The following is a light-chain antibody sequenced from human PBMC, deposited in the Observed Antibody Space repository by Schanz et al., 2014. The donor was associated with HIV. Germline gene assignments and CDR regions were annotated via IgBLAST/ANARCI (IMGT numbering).Light chain of an antibody. CDR1: SSDVRGYNL. V-gene: IGLV2-23*02. Sequence: QSALTQPASVSGSPGQSITISCSGTSSDVRGYNLVSWYQQHPGKAPKLMIYEVTKRPSGVSARFSASKTGETASLTVSGLQDEDEADYHCSSYAGSNTLVFGGGTKLTVL. CDR3: SSYAGSNTLV. CDR2: EVT. J-gene: IGLJ2*01.